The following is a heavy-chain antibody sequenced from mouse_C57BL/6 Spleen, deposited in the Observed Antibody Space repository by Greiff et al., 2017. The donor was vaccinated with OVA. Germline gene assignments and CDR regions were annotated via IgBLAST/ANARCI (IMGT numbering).Heavy chain of an antibody. D-gene: IGHD1-1*01. V-gene: IGHV1-26*01. Sequence: EVQLQQSGPELVKPGASVKISCKASGYTFTDYYMNWVKQSHGKSLEWIGDINPNNGGTSYNQKFKGKATLTVDKSSSTAYMELRSLTSEDSAVYYCARPTVAFAYWGQGTLVTVSA. CDR2: INPNNGGT. J-gene: IGHJ3*01. CDR3: ARPTVAFAY. CDR1: GYTFTDYY.